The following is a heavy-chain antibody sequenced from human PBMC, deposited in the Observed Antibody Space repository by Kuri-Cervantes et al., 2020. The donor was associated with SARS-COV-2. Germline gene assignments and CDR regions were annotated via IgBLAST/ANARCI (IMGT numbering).Heavy chain of an antibody. CDR1: GLTFSSFG. CDR3: AKDQTYYYDSSGLGADAFDI. CDR2: ISYDGSNK. V-gene: IGHV3-30*12. D-gene: IGHD3-22*01. J-gene: IGHJ3*02. Sequence: LSLTCAASGLTFSSFGMHWVRQAPGKGLEWVAFISYDGSNKYYADSVKGRFTISRDNSKNTLYLQMNSLRAEDTAVYYCAKDQTYYYDSSGLGADAFDIWGQGTMVTVSS.